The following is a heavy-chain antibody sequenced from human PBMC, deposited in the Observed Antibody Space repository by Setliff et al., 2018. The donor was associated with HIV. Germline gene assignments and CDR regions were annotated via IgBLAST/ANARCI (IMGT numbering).Heavy chain of an antibody. Sequence: PSETLSLTYVVSGGSINTGGYYWTWIRQVPGKGLEWIGSIYYTGTTNYNPSLESRLTISIDTSQNHFSLKLTSVTAADTALYFCSRGTYYKGLDPWGQGTLVTVSS. CDR2: IYYTGTT. CDR3: SRGTYYKGLDP. CDR1: GGSINTGGYY. J-gene: IGHJ5*02. V-gene: IGHV4-31*11. D-gene: IGHD3-10*01.